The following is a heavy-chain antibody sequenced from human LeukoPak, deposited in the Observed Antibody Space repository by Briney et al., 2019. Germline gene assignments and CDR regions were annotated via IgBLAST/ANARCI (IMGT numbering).Heavy chain of an antibody. CDR2: ISAYNGNT. D-gene: IGHD2-15*01. V-gene: IGHV1-18*01. CDR1: GYSFTSYG. CDR3: ARATSRSGPDY. J-gene: IGHJ4*02. Sequence: ASVKVSCKAFGYSFTSYGISWVRQAPGQGLEWMGWISAYNGNTNYAQKLQGRVTMTTDTSTNTAYMDLRSLRSDDTAVYYCARATSRSGPDYWGQGTLVTVSS.